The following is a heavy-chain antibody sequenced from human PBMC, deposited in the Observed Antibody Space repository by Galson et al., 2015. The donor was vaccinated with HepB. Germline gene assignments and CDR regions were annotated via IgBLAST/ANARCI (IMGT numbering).Heavy chain of an antibody. Sequence: SLRLSCAASGFTFSSYAMSWVRQAPGKGLEWVSAISGSGGSTYYADSVKGRFTISRDNSKNTLYLQMNSLRAEDTAVYYCARDQSPQWLVPPGFDYWGQGTLVTVSS. D-gene: IGHD6-19*01. V-gene: IGHV3-23*01. CDR2: ISGSGGST. CDR1: GFTFSSYA. CDR3: ARDQSPQWLVPPGFDY. J-gene: IGHJ4*02.